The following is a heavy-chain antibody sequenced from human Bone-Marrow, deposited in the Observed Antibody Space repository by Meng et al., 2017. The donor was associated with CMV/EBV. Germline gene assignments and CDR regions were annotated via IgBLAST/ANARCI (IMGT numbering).Heavy chain of an antibody. Sequence: SETLSLTCTVSGGSISSSSYYWGWIRQPPGKGLEWIGSIYYSGSTYYNPSLKSRVTISVDTSKNQFSLKLSSVTAADKAVYYCARGLYDFWSGQYGMDVWGQGTTATVSS. CDR3: ARGLYDFWSGQYGMDV. V-gene: IGHV4-39*07. CDR2: IYYSGST. J-gene: IGHJ6*02. D-gene: IGHD3-3*01. CDR1: GGSISSSSYY.